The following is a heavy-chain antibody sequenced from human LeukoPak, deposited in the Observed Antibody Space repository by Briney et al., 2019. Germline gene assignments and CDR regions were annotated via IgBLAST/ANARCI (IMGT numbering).Heavy chain of an antibody. D-gene: IGHD6-19*01. Sequence: PSETLSLTCTVSGGSISSSSYYWGWIRQPPGKGLEWIGEINHSGSTNYNPSLKSRVTISVDTSKNQFSLKLSSVTAADTAVYYCALGYSSGWYRVDYWGQGTLVTVSS. J-gene: IGHJ4*02. CDR1: GGSISSSSYY. V-gene: IGHV4-39*07. CDR3: ALGYSSGWYRVDY. CDR2: INHSGST.